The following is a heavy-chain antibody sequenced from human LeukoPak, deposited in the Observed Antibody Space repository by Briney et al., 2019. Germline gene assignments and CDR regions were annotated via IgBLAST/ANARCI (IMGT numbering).Heavy chain of an antibody. CDR3: AGGGGDLDY. V-gene: IGHV4-39*01. CDR1: GGSISSSSYY. Sequence: SETLPLTCTVSGGSISSSSYYWGWIRQPPGKGLEWIGSIYYSGSTYYNPSLKSRVTISVDTSKNQFSLKLSSVTAADTAVYYCAGGGGDLDYWGQGTLVTVSS. CDR2: IYYSGST. J-gene: IGHJ4*02. D-gene: IGHD2-21*01.